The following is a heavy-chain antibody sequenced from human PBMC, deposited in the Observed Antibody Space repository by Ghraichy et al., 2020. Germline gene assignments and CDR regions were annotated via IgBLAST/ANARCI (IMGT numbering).Heavy chain of an antibody. CDR1: GGTFSSYA. D-gene: IGHD7-27*01. J-gene: IGHJ6*03. CDR2: IIPILGIA. V-gene: IGHV1-69*04. Sequence: SVKVSCKASGGTFSSYAISWVRQAPGQGLEWMGRIIPILGIANYAQKFQGRVTITADKSTSTAYMELSSLRSEDTAVYYCARDINWGSRMYYYYYYMDVWGKGTTVTVSS. CDR3: ARDINWGSRMYYYYYYMDV.